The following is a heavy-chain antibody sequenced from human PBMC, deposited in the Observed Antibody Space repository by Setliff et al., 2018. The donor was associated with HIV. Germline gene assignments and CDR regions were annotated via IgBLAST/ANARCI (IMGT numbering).Heavy chain of an antibody. CDR1: GGSISNYY. CDR3: AXXXARFDYDTGGYYVSHFDY. D-gene: IGHD3-22*01. J-gene: IGHJ4*02. V-gene: IGHV4-59*01. CDR2: ISYTGTT. Sequence: SETLSLTCTVSGGSISNYYWSWIRQPPGKGLEWIGYISYTGTTKYNPSLKSRVTISVDTSKNQFSVRLSSVSAADTAVYFCAXXXARFDYDTGGYYVSHFDYWGQGTQVTVSS.